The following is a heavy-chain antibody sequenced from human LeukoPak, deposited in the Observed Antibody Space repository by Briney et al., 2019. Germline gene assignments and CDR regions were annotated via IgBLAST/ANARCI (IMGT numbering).Heavy chain of an antibody. V-gene: IGHV3-9*01. CDR2: ISWNSGSI. Sequence: GGSLRLSCAASGFTFDDYAMHWVRQAPGKGLEWVSGISWNSGSIGYADSVKGRFTISRDNAKNSLYLQMNSLRAEDTALYYCAKDAAVAATSNTNWFDPWGQGTLVTVSS. CDR1: GFTFDDYA. D-gene: IGHD6-19*01. CDR3: AKDAAVAATSNTNWFDP. J-gene: IGHJ5*02.